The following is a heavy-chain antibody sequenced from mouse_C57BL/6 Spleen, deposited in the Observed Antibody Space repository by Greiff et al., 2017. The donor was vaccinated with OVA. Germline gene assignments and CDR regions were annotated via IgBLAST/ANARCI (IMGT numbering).Heavy chain of an antibody. D-gene: IGHD1-1*01. J-gene: IGHJ1*03. Sequence: QVQLQQPGAELVKPGASVKLSCKASGYTFTSYWMQWVKQRPGQGLEWIGEIDPSDSYTNYNHKFKGKATLSVDTSSSTVYMQLSSLTSEDSAVFNCEKYYGSSGYFDVWGTGTTVTVSS. V-gene: IGHV1-50*01. CDR3: EKYYGSSGYFDV. CDR2: IDPSDSYT. CDR1: GYTFTSYW.